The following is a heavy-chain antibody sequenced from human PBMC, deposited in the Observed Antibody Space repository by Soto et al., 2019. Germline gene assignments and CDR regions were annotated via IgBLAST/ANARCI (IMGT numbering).Heavy chain of an antibody. CDR1: GFTFSSYA. CDR2: ISYDGSNK. CDR3: ATVKGHCHDGSCYWGYYYYYRMDV. V-gene: IGHV3-30-3*01. D-gene: IGHD2-15*01. Sequence: QVQLVESGGGVVQPGRSLRLSCAASGFTFSSYAMHWVRQAPGKGLEWVAVISYDGSNKYYADSVKGRFTISRDNSKNTLYLQMNSLRAEDTAVYYCATVKGHCHDGSCYWGYYYYYRMDVWGQGTTVTVSS. J-gene: IGHJ6*02.